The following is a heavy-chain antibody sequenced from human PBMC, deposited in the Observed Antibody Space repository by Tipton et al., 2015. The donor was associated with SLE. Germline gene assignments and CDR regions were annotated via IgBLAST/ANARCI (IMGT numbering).Heavy chain of an antibody. CDR2: ISYDGSNK. Sequence: SLRLSCAASGFTFSSYAMHWVRQAPGKGLEWVAVISYDGSNKYYADSVKGRFTISRDNSKNTLYLQMNSLRAEDTAVYYCARDPRRMNYWYFDLWGRGTLVTVSS. J-gene: IGHJ2*01. CDR1: GFTFSSYA. CDR3: ARDPRRMNYWYFDL. V-gene: IGHV3-30-3*01.